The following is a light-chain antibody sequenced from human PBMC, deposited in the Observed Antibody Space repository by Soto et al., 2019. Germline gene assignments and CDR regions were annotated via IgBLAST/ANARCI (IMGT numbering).Light chain of an antibody. CDR1: QSVSGK. Sequence: ILMTQSPSTLSVSPGERATLSCRASQSVSGKLAWYQQKPGQAPRLLIYAASTRATGIPARFSGSGSGTEFTLTISVLQSEDFAIYYCQQYKIWRTFGQGTDVEIK. J-gene: IGKJ1*01. V-gene: IGKV3-15*01. CDR3: QQYKIWRT. CDR2: AAS.